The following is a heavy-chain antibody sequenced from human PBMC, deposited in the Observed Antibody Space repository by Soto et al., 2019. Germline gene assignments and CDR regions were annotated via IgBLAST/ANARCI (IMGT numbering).Heavy chain of an antibody. V-gene: IGHV3-7*01. CDR3: ARAAEAGTVDY. CDR1: RFTFSIYW. J-gene: IGHJ4*02. Sequence: AGGSLRLSCAASRFTFSIYWMSWVRQAPGKGLEWVANINQDGSEEYYVDSVKGRFTISRDNAQNSLYLQMNSLRAEDTAVYYCARAAEAGTVDYWGQGTLVTVSS. D-gene: IGHD6-19*01. CDR2: INQDGSEE.